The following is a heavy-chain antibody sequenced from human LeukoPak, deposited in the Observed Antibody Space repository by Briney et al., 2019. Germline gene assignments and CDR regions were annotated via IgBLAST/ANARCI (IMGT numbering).Heavy chain of an antibody. D-gene: IGHD6-13*01. CDR2: ISYDGSNK. J-gene: IGHJ4*02. Sequence: GGSLRLSCAASGFTFSSYAMHWVRQAPGKGLEWVAVISYDGSNKYYADSVKGRFTISRDNAKNTVYLQMNSLRAEDTAVYYCARGIAGAWGFDYWGLGTLVTVSS. CDR3: ARGIAGAWGFDY. CDR1: GFTFSSYA. V-gene: IGHV3-30-3*01.